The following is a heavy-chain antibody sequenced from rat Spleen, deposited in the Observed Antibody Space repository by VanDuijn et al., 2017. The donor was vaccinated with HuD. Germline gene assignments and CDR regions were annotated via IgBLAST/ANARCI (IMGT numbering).Heavy chain of an antibody. CDR1: GFTFNDYY. CDR3: ARADNSYRTFAY. CDR2: ISYEGSST. V-gene: IGHV5-22*01. Sequence: EVQLVESGGGLVQPGRSLKLSCAASGFTFNDYYMAWVRQAPKKGLEWVASISYEGSSTYYGDSVKGRFTFSRDNAKSTLYLQMNSLTSEDTATYYCARADNSYRTFAYWGQGTLVTVSS. J-gene: IGHJ3*01. D-gene: IGHD1-2*01.